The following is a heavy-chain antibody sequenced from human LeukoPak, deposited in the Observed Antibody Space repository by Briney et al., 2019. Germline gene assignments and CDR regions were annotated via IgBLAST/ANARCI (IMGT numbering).Heavy chain of an antibody. CDR3: ARVDRDGYNFQPHYRSNNYYYYYMDV. D-gene: IGHD5-24*01. Sequence: ASVKVSCKASGYTFTSYYMHWVRQAPGQGLEWMGIINPSGGSTSYAQKFQGRVTMTRDTSTSTVYMELSSVTAADTAVYYCARVDRDGYNFQPHYRSNNYYYYYMDVWGKGTTVTVSS. CDR1: GYTFTSYY. CDR2: INPSGGST. V-gene: IGHV1-46*01. J-gene: IGHJ6*03.